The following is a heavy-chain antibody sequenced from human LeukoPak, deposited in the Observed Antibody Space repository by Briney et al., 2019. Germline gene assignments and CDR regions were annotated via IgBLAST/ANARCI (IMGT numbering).Heavy chain of an antibody. CDR1: GFTLGDCG. V-gene: IGHV3-49*04. CDR3: VRVSSSRYSYGPYYYYYMDV. Sequence: GGSLRLSCEASGFTLGDCGMSWVRQAPGKGLEWVGFIRSKAYGGSTEYAASVKGSFTISRDDSKSIAYLQMNSLKTEDTAMYYCVRVSSSRYSYGPYYYYYMDVWGKGTTVTVSS. CDR2: IRSKAYGGST. J-gene: IGHJ6*03. D-gene: IGHD5-18*01.